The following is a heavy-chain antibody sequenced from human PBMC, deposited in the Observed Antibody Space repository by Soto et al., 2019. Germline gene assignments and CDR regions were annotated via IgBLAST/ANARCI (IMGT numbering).Heavy chain of an antibody. CDR3: ARDYGDPAHAFDI. CDR1: GGSISSGGYY. Sequence: QVQLQESGPGLVKPSQTLSLTCTVSGGSISSGGYYWSWIRQHPGKGLEWIGNIYYSGSTYYNPAFKSRVTISVDTSKNQSALKLSSVTAADTAVYYCARDYGDPAHAFDICGQGTMVTVSS. V-gene: IGHV4-31*03. D-gene: IGHD4-17*01. CDR2: IYYSGST. J-gene: IGHJ3*02.